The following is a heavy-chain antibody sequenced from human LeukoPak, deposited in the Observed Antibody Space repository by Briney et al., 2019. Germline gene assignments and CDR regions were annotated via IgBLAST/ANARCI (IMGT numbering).Heavy chain of an antibody. J-gene: IGHJ4*02. CDR3: ATSGGYEKLKD. CDR1: GGTFSGYA. Sequence: SVKVSCKASGGTFSGYAISWVRQAPGQGLEWMGGIIPIFGTANYAQEFQGRVTITADESTSTAYMELSSLRSEDTAVYYCATSGGYEKLKDWGQGTLVTVS. D-gene: IGHD5-12*01. V-gene: IGHV1-69*13. CDR2: IIPIFGTA.